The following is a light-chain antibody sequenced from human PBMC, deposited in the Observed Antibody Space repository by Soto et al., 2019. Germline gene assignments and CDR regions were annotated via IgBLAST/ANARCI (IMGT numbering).Light chain of an antibody. CDR3: CSYATGSVYV. V-gene: IGLV2-14*01. CDR2: DVN. J-gene: IGLJ1*01. CDR1: SSDVGGYNY. Sequence: QSALTQPASVSGSPGQSITISCTGTSSDVGGYNYVSWYQQHPGKGPKLMMFDVNNRPSAVSTRFSGFRSGNTASLTISGVPAEDEADYFCCSYATGSVYVVGTRTKLTVL.